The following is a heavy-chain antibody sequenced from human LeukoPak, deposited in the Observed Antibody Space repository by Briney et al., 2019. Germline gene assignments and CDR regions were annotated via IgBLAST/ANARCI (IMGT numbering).Heavy chain of an antibody. V-gene: IGHV3-53*01. D-gene: IGHD3-3*01. J-gene: IGHJ4*02. Sequence: GGSLRLSCAASGFTVSGNYMSWVRQAPGEGLEWVSLIYSGSNTYYADSVKGRFTISRDNSKNTLYLQMNTVRAEDPAIYYCARVFHDYYFDYWGQGTLVTVSS. CDR2: IYSGSNT. CDR3: ARVFHDYYFDY. CDR1: GFTVSGNY.